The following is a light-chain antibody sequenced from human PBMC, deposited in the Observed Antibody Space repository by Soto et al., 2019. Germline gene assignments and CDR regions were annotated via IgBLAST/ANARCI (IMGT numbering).Light chain of an antibody. CDR1: RSVSSN. J-gene: IGKJ5*01. CDR3: QQYKNWPAIT. CDR2: GPS. V-gene: IGKV3D-15*01. Sequence: EIVMTQSPATLSVSPGERATLSCRASRSVSSNLAWYQQKPGQAPRLLIYGPSTRATGIPARFSGSGSGTEFTLTISSLQSEDFAMYYCQQYKNWPAITFGQWTRLEIK.